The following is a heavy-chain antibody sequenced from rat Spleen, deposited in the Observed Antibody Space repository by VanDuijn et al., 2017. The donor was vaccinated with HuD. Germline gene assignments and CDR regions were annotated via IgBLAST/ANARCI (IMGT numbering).Heavy chain of an antibody. Sequence: EVQLVESGGGLVRPGGSLKVSCAASGFTFSSFAMAWVRQAPKKGLEWIATITSGGSYTYYPDPVQGRFTISRDNAKSTLYLQMNSLRSEDTATYYCTRDNNYHVMDAWGQGVMVTVSS. CDR2: ITSGGSYT. D-gene: IGHD1-10*01. V-gene: IGHV5-46*01. CDR3: TRDNNYHVMDA. CDR1: GFTFSSFA. J-gene: IGHJ2*01.